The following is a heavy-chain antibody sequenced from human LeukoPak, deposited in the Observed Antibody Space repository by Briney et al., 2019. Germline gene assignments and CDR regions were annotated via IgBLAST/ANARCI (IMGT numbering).Heavy chain of an antibody. J-gene: IGHJ4*02. Sequence: SETLSLTCAVSGGSISSSSYYWGWIRQPPGKGLEWIGEINHSGSTNYNPSLKSRVTISVDTSKNQFSLKLSSVTAADTAVYYCASELYGVGSHYWGQGTLVTVSS. CDR2: INHSGST. V-gene: IGHV4-39*07. CDR3: ASELYGVGSHY. CDR1: GGSISSSSYY. D-gene: IGHD5-24*01.